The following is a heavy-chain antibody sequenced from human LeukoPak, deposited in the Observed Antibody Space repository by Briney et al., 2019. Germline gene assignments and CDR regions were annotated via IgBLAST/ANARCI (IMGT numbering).Heavy chain of an antibody. CDR1: GGSISSSSYY. D-gene: IGHD3-9*01. CDR2: IYYSGST. V-gene: IGHV4-39*01. CDR3: ARQSYDILTGFFPDY. J-gene: IGHJ4*02. Sequence: PSETLSLTCTVSGGSISSSSYYWGWIRQRPGKGLEGVGSIYYSGSTYYNPSLKSRVTISVDTSKNQFSLKLSSVTAADTAVYYCARQSYDILTGFFPDYWGQGTLVTVSS.